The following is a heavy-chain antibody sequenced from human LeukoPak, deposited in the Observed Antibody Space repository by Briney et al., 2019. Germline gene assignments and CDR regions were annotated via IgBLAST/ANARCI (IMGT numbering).Heavy chain of an antibody. J-gene: IGHJ4*02. Sequence: PSETLSLTCTVSGGSISSSSYYWGWIRHPPGRGLEWIGSIYYSGGTYYNPSLKSRVTISVDTSKNQFSLKLSSVTAADTAVYYCARRGSYHTFDYWGQGTLVTVSS. V-gene: IGHV4-39*01. CDR2: IYYSGGT. CDR3: ARRGSYHTFDY. D-gene: IGHD1-26*01. CDR1: GGSISSSSYY.